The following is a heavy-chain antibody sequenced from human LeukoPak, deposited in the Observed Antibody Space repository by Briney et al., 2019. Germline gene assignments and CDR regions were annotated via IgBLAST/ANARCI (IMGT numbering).Heavy chain of an antibody. V-gene: IGHV1-69*13. Sequence: SVKVSCKASTYTFTRYGISWVRQAPGQGLEWMGGIIPIFGTANYAQKFQGRVTITADESTSTAYMELSSLRSEDTAVYYCAKIYCSSNSCYDGRGWFDPWGQGTLVTVSS. CDR2: IIPIFGTA. CDR1: TYTFTRYG. CDR3: AKIYCSSNSCYDGRGWFDP. J-gene: IGHJ5*02. D-gene: IGHD2-2*01.